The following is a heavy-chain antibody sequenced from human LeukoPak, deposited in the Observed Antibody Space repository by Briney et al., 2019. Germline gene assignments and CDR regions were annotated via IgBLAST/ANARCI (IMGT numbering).Heavy chain of an antibody. CDR3: AKAESTYCRSGSCYSVGFDY. D-gene: IGHD2-15*01. Sequence: GGSLRLSCAASGFTFSPYGMHWVRQAPGKGLEWVALISNDGTNKYCADAVKGRFTISRDNSKSTLYLQMNSLRAEDTAVYYCAKAESTYCRSGSCYSVGFDYWGQGTLVTVSS. J-gene: IGHJ4*02. V-gene: IGHV3-30*18. CDR2: ISNDGTNK. CDR1: GFTFSPYG.